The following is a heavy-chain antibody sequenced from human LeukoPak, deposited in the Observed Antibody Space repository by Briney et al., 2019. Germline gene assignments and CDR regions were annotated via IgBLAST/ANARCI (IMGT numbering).Heavy chain of an antibody. V-gene: IGHV4-30-2*01. CDR1: GASVSSIGYS. CDR2: IYQSGSA. J-gene: IGHJ3*02. CDR3: ARNSYYDNSGEGAFDI. Sequence: SQTLSLTCGVSGASVSSIGYSWSWIRQPPGRGLEWIGYIYQSGSASYNPSLQSRVTISIDKSKNQFSLNLNSVTAADTAVYFCARNSYYDNSGEGAFDIWGQGTMVTVSS. D-gene: IGHD3-22*01.